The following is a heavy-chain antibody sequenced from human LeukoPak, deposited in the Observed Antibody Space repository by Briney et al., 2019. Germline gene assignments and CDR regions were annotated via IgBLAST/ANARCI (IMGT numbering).Heavy chain of an antibody. CDR1: GLTGSHNY. V-gene: IGHV3-7*01. Sequence: HSGGSLRLSCAASGLTGSHNYVSWVRQAPGKGLEWVANINQNGGEKYYVDSVKGRFTISRDNGKNSLYLQMNSLRAEDTAVYYCARYRHLGYWGQGTLVTVSS. CDR3: ARYRHLGY. CDR2: INQNGGEK. J-gene: IGHJ4*02.